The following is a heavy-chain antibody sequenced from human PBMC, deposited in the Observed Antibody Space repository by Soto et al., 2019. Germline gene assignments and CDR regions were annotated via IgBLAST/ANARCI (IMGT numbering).Heavy chain of an antibody. D-gene: IGHD5-12*01. Sequence: PGGSLRLSCAASGFTFSSYAMHWVRQAPGKGLEWVAVISYDGSNKYYADSVKGRFTISRDNSKNTLYLQMNSLRAEDTAVYYCARAGHLVAFFDYWGQGTLVTVSS. J-gene: IGHJ4*02. V-gene: IGHV3-30-3*01. CDR1: GFTFSSYA. CDR3: ARAGHLVAFFDY. CDR2: ISYDGSNK.